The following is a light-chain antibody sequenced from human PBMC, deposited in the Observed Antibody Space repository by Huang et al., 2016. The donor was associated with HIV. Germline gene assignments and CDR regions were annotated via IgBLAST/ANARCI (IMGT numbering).Light chain of an antibody. Sequence: EIVMTQSPGTLSVAPGERATLSCRASQTINTNLAWFQHKPGQAPRLLIYAASTRTADFPARFSGSGSRTEFTLTISSLQSEDIAVYYCQQYNDWPRSFGQGTKVEIK. CDR3: QQYNDWPRS. CDR2: AAS. V-gene: IGKV3-15*01. CDR1: QTINTN. J-gene: IGKJ1*01.